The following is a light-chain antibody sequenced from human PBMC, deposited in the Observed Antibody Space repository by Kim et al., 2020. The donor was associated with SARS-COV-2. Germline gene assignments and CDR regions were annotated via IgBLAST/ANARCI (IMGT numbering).Light chain of an antibody. CDR2: QDN. CDR3: QAWDSSSVVV. CDR1: KLGDKY. V-gene: IGLV3-1*01. Sequence: SYELTQPPSVSVSPGQTASITCSADKLGDKYACWYQQKPGQSPVVVIYQDNKRPSGIPERFSGSNSGNTATLTISGTQAMDEADYYCQAWDSSSVVVFGGGTRLTVL. J-gene: IGLJ3*02.